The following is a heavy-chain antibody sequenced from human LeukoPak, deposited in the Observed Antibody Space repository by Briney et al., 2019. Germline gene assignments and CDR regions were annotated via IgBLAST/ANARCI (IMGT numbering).Heavy chain of an antibody. CDR1: GGSISSYY. CDR2: IYYSGST. D-gene: IGHD3-22*01. V-gene: IGHV4-59*12. CDR3: ARGTHSSGYYYY. Sequence: SETLSLTCTVSGGSISSYYWSWIRQPPGKGLEWIGSIYYSGSTYYNPSLKSRVTISVDTSKNQFSLKLSSVTAADTAVYYCARGTHSSGYYYYWGQGTLVTVSS. J-gene: IGHJ4*02.